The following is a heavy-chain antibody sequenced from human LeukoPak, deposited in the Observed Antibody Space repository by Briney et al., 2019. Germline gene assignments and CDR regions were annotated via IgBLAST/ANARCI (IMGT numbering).Heavy chain of an antibody. Sequence: GGSQRLSCAASGFTFSSYNMNWIRQAPGKGLEWVSVIYSGGSTYYADSVKGRFTISRDNSKNALYLQMNSLRAEDTAVYYCARDRLATRAYYYYYMDVWGKGTTVTISS. CDR3: ARDRLATRAYYYYYMDV. CDR2: IYSGGST. J-gene: IGHJ6*03. CDR1: GFTFSSYN. V-gene: IGHV3-53*01. D-gene: IGHD2-15*01.